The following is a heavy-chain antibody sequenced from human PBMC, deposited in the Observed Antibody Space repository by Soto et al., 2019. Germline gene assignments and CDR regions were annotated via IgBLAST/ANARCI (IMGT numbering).Heavy chain of an antibody. D-gene: IGHD2-8*02. CDR2: IYYSGTT. CDR3: APFVVHASRHTEFDF. Sequence: PSETLSLTCTVSGGSISTSNYYWGWVRQPPGKGLDWIGNIYYSGTTYYNPSLKSRVTISVDTSKNQFSLKLNSVTAADTAVYYCAPFVVHASRHTEFDFWGPGTLVTVSS. J-gene: IGHJ4*02. CDR1: GGSISTSNYY. V-gene: IGHV4-39*01.